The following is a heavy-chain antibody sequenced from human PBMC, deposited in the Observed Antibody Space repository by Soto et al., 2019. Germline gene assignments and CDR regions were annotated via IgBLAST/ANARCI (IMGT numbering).Heavy chain of an antibody. D-gene: IGHD3-22*01. CDR3: ASDSGGYNDY. V-gene: IGHV3-33*01. CDR1: GFTFNSYG. CDR2: IWYDGSNK. J-gene: IGHJ4*02. Sequence: QVQLVESGGGVVQPGRSLRLSCAASGFTFNSYGMHWVRQAPGKGLEWVAVIWYDGSNKYYADSVKGRFTISRDNSKNTLYLQMNGLRAEDTAVYYCASDSGGYNDYWGQGTLVTVSS.